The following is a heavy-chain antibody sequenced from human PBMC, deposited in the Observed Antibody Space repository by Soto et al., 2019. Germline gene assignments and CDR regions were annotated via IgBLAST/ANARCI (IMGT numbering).Heavy chain of an antibody. V-gene: IGHV3-23*01. Sequence: GTLILSCTASGFSFSTYPMVGVRQAPGKRLEAVSSISGSGDKTYYKESVKGRFTISRDNSKNTVDLQMNSLRPEDTAVYYCAKILSTVTTYYYGMDAWGKGTTLTVSS. J-gene: IGHJ6*04. D-gene: IGHD4-17*01. CDR2: ISGSGDKT. CDR3: AKILSTVTTYYYGMDA. CDR1: GFSFSTYP.